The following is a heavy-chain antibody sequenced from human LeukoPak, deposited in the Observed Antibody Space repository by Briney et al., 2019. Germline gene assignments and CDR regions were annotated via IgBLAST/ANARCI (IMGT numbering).Heavy chain of an antibody. CDR2: IGSSDTSI. CDR1: GFTFSSYE. D-gene: IGHD3-10*01. Sequence: GGSLRLSCVTSGFTFSSYEMNWVRQAPGKGLEWVSHIGSSDTSIGYADSVKGRFTISRDNAKNSLFLQMNSLRAEDTAVYYCVRSTGFGELFPFDYWGQGTQVTVSS. V-gene: IGHV3-48*03. CDR3: VRSTGFGELFPFDY. J-gene: IGHJ4*02.